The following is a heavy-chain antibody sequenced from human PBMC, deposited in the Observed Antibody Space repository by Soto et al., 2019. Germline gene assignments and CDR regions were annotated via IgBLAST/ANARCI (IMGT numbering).Heavy chain of an antibody. CDR3: ARDLAKGGGSAGFDY. V-gene: IGHV1-2*02. CDR1: GYTFTVYY. CDR2: INPKSGGT. Sequence: QVQLVQSGAEVKKPGASVNVSCKASGYTFTVYYMHWVRQAPGQGLECMGWINPKSGGTMYPEKFQGRVTMTGDTSISTAYMALTRLRSDATAVYYCARDLAKGGGSAGFDYWGQGTLVTVSS. J-gene: IGHJ4*02. D-gene: IGHD1-26*01.